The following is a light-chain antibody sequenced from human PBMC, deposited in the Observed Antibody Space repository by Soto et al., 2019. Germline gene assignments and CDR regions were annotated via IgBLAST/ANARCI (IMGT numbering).Light chain of an antibody. CDR2: AAS. J-gene: IGKJ1*01. CDR1: QSISTY. Sequence: DIQMTQSPSTLSASVGDRVTITCRASQSISTYLNWYQQKLGKAPTLLIYAASSLQSGVPSRFSGGGSGTDFTLTISSLQPEDFATYFCHQCYSSPRTFGQGTKVEIK. V-gene: IGKV1-39*01. CDR3: HQCYSSPRT.